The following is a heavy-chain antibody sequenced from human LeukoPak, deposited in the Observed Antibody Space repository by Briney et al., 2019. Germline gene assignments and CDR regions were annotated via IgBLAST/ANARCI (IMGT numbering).Heavy chain of an antibody. Sequence: SETLSLTCTVSSGSISSYYWNWIRQPPGKGLEWIGYIYYSGSTNYNPSLKSRVTISVDTSKNQFSLRLSSVTAADTAVYYCARGRYSGYDPFDYWGQGTLVTVSS. V-gene: IGHV4-59*01. CDR2: IYYSGST. D-gene: IGHD5-12*01. CDR1: SGSISSYY. CDR3: ARGRYSGYDPFDY. J-gene: IGHJ4*02.